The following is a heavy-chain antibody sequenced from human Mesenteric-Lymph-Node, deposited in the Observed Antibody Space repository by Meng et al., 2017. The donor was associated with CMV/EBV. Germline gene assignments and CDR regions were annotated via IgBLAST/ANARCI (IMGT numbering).Heavy chain of an antibody. J-gene: IGHJ4*02. CDR3: ARAWSGSYYGLDY. Sequence: GESLKISCAASGFTFSNYEMNWVRQAPGKGLEWVSYISSSGSTIYYADSVKGRFTISRDNAKNSLYLQMNSLRAEDTAVYYCARAWSGSYYGLDYWGQGTLVTVSS. CDR2: ISSSGSTI. D-gene: IGHD1-26*01. CDR1: GFTFSNYE. V-gene: IGHV3-48*03.